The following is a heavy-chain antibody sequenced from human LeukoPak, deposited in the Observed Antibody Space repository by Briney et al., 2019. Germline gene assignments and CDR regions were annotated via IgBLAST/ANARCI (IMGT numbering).Heavy chain of an antibody. CDR1: GGSFSGYY. CDR2: INHSGST. CDR3: AREVSGSRVRACDY. Sequence: SETLSLTCAVYGGSFSGYYWSWIRQPPGKGLEWIGEINHSGSTNYNPSLKSRVTISVDTSKNQFSLKLSSVTAADTAVYYCAREVSGSRVRACDYWGQGTLVTVSS. D-gene: IGHD3-3*01. V-gene: IGHV4-34*01. J-gene: IGHJ4*02.